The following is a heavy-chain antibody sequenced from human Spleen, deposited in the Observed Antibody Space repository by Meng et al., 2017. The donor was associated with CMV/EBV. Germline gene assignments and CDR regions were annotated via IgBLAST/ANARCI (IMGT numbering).Heavy chain of an antibody. V-gene: IGHV3-30*02. CDR2: IRYDGSDK. D-gene: IGHD4-17*01. CDR1: GFIFSNYG. CDR3: ARERSYGDYGD. J-gene: IGHJ4*02. Sequence: SCAASGFIFSNYGMHWVRQAPGKGLEWVSFIRYDGSDKYYTDSVKGRFTISRDNSKNTLYMQMNSLRHEDTAVYYCARERSYGDYGDWGQGTLVTVSS.